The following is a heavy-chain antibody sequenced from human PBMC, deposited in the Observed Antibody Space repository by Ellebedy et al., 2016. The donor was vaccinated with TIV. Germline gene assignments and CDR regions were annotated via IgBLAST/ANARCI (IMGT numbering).Heavy chain of an antibody. CDR1: GFIFSTYG. CDR2: IWYDGGNK. Sequence: GESLMISCEASGFIFSTYGMHWVRQAPGKGLEWVAFIWYDGGNKYYADSVKGRFTISRDNSKNTLYLQMNSLGVDDTAVYYCARDRHVDRGDCLDYWGQGNLVTVSS. D-gene: IGHD2-21*02. V-gene: IGHV3-33*01. CDR3: ARDRHVDRGDCLDY. J-gene: IGHJ4*02.